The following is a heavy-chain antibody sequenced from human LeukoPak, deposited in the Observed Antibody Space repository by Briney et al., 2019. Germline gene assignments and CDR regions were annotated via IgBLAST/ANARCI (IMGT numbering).Heavy chain of an antibody. CDR2: ISPSGGST. V-gene: IGHV1-46*01. J-gene: IGHJ4*02. D-gene: IGHD3-22*01. Sequence: ASVKVSCKAFGYTFTSNYMHWVRQAPGQGPEWMGVISPSGGSTTYAQKFQGRVTLTRDMSTSTDYLELSSLRSEDTAVYYCARDTYYYDSSGYFSLDYWGQGTLVTVSS. CDR1: GYTFTSNY. CDR3: ARDTYYYDSSGYFSLDY.